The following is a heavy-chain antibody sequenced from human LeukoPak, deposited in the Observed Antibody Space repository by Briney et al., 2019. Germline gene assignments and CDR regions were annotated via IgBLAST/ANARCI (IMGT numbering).Heavy chain of an antibody. CDR2: ISDNEKRK. J-gene: IGHJ4*02. CDR1: GFTFSRVS. Sequence: GGSLRLSCAASGFTFSRVSMHWVRQAPGKGLEWVAFISDNEKRKYYTDSVKGRFTISRDTSKNTLSLQMNSLRAEDTAVHYCASLSLGHYWGQGTLVTVSS. D-gene: IGHD6-6*01. CDR3: ASLSLGHY. V-gene: IGHV3-30*14.